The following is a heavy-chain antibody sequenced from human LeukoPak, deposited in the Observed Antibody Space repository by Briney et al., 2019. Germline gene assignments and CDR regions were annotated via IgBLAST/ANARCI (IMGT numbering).Heavy chain of an antibody. CDR3: ARDLWFGELPGDY. CDR2: MNPNSGDT. Sequence: GASVKVSCKASGYTFTSYDINWVRQATGQGLEWMGWMNPNSGDTGYAQKFQGRVTMTRNTSISTAYMELSSLRSEDTAVYYCARDLWFGELPGDYWGQGTLVTVSS. CDR1: GYTFTSYD. V-gene: IGHV1-8*01. J-gene: IGHJ4*02. D-gene: IGHD3-10*01.